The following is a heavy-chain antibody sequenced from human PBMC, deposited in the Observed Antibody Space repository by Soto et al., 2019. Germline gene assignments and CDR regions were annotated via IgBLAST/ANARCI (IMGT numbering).Heavy chain of an antibody. Sequence: PGGSLRLSCAASGFTFSSYAMSWVRQAPGKGLEWVSAISGSGGSTYYADSVKGRYTISRDNSKNTLYLQMNSLRAEDTAVYYCAKLGGSGSYYTLGAFDIWGQGTMVTVSS. V-gene: IGHV3-23*01. CDR3: AKLGGSGSYYTLGAFDI. J-gene: IGHJ3*02. D-gene: IGHD3-10*01. CDR2: ISGSGGST. CDR1: GFTFSSYA.